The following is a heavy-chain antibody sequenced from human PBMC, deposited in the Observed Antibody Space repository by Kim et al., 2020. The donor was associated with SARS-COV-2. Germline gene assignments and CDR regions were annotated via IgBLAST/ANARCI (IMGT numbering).Heavy chain of an antibody. V-gene: IGHV3-23*01. CDR2: IPAGAHYT. J-gene: IGHJ6*03. D-gene: IGHD2-15*01. CDR3: ANGGRYTDGYGHVDV. CDR1: GFSFSSHA. Sequence: GGSLRLSCEASGFSFSSHAMTWVRQAPGMGLEWVSTIPAGAHYTKYADSVNGRMTISRDTSKNTLYLQMNIRRAEDTAEYYCANGGRYTDGYGHVDVWA.